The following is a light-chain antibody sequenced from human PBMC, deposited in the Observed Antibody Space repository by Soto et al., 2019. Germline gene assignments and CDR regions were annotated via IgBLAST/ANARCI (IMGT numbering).Light chain of an antibody. V-gene: IGKV3-11*01. CDR1: QSVRTS. CDR3: QQRGDWPVT. CDR2: DAS. J-gene: IGKJ3*01. Sequence: EIVLTQSPATLSLSPGERATLSCRASQSVRTSLAWYQQKPDQAPRLLIYDASNRAPGIPARCSGSGSGTDFTLTISRLEPEDFAVYYCQQRGDWPVTFGPGTKVDTK.